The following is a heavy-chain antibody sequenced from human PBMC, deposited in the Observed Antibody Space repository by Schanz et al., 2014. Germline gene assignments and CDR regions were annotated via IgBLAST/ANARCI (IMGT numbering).Heavy chain of an antibody. Sequence: QGQLVESGGGVVQPGGSLRLSCAASGFPFSSYGMHWVRQAPGKGLEWVAVISYDGNNEDYADSVKGRFSISRDNSQNTLYLQMDSLRPEDTAVYFCAKDTGYCHGGACYCFEYWGLGILVTVSS. CDR2: ISYDGNNE. D-gene: IGHD2-8*02. CDR3: AKDTGYCHGGACYCFEY. J-gene: IGHJ4*02. CDR1: GFPFSSYG. V-gene: IGHV3-30*18.